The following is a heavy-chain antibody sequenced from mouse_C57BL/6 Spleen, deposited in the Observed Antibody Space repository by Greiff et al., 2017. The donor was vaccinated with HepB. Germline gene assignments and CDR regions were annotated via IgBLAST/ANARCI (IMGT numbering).Heavy chain of an antibody. J-gene: IGHJ2*01. D-gene: IGHD1-1*01. CDR3: ATSTVGDYVDY. V-gene: IGHV5-17*01. CDR1: GFTFSDYG. Sequence: EVQLVESGGGLVKPGGSLKLSCAASGFTFSDYGMHWVRQAPEKGLEWVAYISSGSSTIYYADTVKGRFTISRDNAKNTLFLQMTSLRSEDTALYYCATSTVGDYVDYWGQGTTLTVSS. CDR2: ISSGSSTI.